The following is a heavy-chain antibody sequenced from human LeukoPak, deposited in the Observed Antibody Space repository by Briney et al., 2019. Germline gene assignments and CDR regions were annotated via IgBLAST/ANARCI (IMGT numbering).Heavy chain of an antibody. CDR3: ARDISAYYDSLDMDAFDI. CDR1: GYTFTSYG. CDR2: IIPILGIA. D-gene: IGHD3-22*01. V-gene: IGHV1-69*04. Sequence: ASVKVSCKASGYTFTSYGISWVRQAPGQGLEWMGRIIPILGIANYAQKFQGRVTITADKSTSTAYMELSSLRSEDTAVYYCARDISAYYDSLDMDAFDIWGQGTMVTVSS. J-gene: IGHJ3*02.